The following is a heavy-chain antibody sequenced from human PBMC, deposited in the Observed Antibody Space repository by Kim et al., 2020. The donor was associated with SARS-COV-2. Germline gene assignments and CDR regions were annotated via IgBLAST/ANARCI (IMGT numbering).Heavy chain of an antibody. Sequence: GGSLRLSCAASGFTFSSYAMHWVRQAPGKGLEWVAVISYDGSNKYYADSVKGRFTISRDNSKNTLYLQMNSLRAEDTAVYYCARVVPVVVVGAPTGAFD. D-gene: IGHD2-15*01. CDR3: ARVVPVVVVGAPTGAFD. V-gene: IGHV3-30*04. J-gene: IGHJ3*02. CDR1: GFTFSSYA. CDR2: ISYDGSNK.